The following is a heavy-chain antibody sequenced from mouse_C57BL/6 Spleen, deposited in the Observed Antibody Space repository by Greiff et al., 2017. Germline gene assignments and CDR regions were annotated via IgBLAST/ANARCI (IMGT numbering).Heavy chain of an antibody. D-gene: IGHD2-4*01. V-gene: IGHV2-2*01. J-gene: IGHJ3*01. CDR2: IWSGGSR. CDR3: AMYDYGTSAY. Sequence: QVQLQQSGPGLVQPSQSLSITCTVSGFSLTSYGVHWVRQSPGKGLEWLGVIWSGGSRDYNAAFISRLSISKDNSKSQVFFKMNSLQADDTAIYYCAMYDYGTSAYWGQGTLVTVSA. CDR1: GFSLTSYG.